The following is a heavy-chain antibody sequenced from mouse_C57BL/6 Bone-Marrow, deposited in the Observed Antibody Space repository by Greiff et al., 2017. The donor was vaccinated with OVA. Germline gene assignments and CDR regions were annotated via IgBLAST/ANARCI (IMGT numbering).Heavy chain of an antibody. CDR1: GFNINNTY. J-gene: IGHJ4*01. CDR3: ARGNFGSSFYAMDD. D-gene: IGHD1-1*01. Sequence: EVQLQQSVAALVRPGASVQLSCTASGFNINNTYMPWVKHRPEQVLYWIGRIDPANDNTKYAPKFQGKATMTADTSPNTAYLQLSSLSSEDTAVYCCARGNFGSSFYAMDDWGQGTSVTVSS. V-gene: IGHV14-3*01. CDR2: IDPANDNT.